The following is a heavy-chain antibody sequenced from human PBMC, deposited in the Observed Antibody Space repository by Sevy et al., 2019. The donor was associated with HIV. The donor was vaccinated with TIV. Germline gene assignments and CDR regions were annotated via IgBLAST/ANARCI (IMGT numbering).Heavy chain of an antibody. CDR1: GFTFSKYS. CDR3: AREGCTKPHDY. J-gene: IGHJ4*02. D-gene: IGHD2-8*01. V-gene: IGHV3-23*01. Sequence: GGSLRLSCAASGFTFSKYSMGWVRQPPGMGLEWVSTLSFGCGEINYADSVKGRFTISRDNSKSSVYLQMNNLRPEDTAVYYCAREGCTKPHDYWGQGTLVTVSS. CDR2: LSFGCGEI.